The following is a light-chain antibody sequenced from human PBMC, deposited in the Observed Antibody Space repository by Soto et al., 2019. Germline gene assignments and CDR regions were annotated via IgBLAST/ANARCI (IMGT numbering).Light chain of an antibody. J-gene: IGKJ5*01. CDR2: DAS. CDR3: QQRNYWPPGYT. CDR1: QNIFSY. Sequence: EVVLTQSPATVSLSPGESATLSCRASQNIFSYLAWYQQKPGQAPRLLIYDASKRAAGIPARFSGSGSGTDFTLTISNLESEDFAVYYCQQRNYWPPGYTFGQGTRLEIK. V-gene: IGKV3-11*01.